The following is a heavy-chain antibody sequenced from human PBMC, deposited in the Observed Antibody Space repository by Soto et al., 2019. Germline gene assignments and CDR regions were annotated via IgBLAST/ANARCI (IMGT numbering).Heavy chain of an antibody. J-gene: IGHJ4*02. CDR1: GFSLTTQGVH. CDR2: IYWDDDA. CDR3: FNRDSGVHVFQF. Sequence: QITLKASGPTLVKPTQTLTLTCTFSGFSLTTQGVHVGWIRQPPGKALEWRALIYWDDDAVYSPSLKNRLTITKETVTRQVVLTLVTVEAVDTATYFYFNRDSGVHVFQFWAQGILVNGSS. V-gene: IGHV2-5*02. D-gene: IGHD2-8*01.